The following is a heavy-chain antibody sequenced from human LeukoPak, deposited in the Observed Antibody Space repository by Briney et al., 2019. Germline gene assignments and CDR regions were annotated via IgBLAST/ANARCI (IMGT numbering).Heavy chain of an antibody. CDR3: ARGGVPAAILFDY. V-gene: IGHV1-69*13. CDR2: SSPIFGRA. Sequence: SGKVSCKASGGTFISYGISWVRQAPGQGLEWRGGSSPIFGRANYAQKVQGRVPITADESTTTAYMDLSRLTSEDPAVYSCARGGVPAAILFDYWGQGTLVTVSS. D-gene: IGHD2-2*01. CDR1: GGTFISYG. J-gene: IGHJ4*02.